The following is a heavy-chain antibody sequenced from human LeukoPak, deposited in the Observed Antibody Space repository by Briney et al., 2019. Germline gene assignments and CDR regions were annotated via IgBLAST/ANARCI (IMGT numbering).Heavy chain of an antibody. CDR1: GFTFGDYA. J-gene: IGHJ4*02. D-gene: IGHD1-26*01. CDR2: IRSKAYGGTT. Sequence: PGGSLRLSCTASGFTFGDYAMSWFRQAPGKGLEWVGFIRSKAYGGTTECAASVKGRFTISRDDSKSIAYLQMNSLKTEDTAVYYCTRLLSGATYYFDYWGQGTLVTVSS. V-gene: IGHV3-49*03. CDR3: TRLLSGATYYFDY.